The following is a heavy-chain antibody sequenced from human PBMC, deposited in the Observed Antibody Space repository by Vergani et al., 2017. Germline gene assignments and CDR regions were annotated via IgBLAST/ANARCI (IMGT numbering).Heavy chain of an antibody. V-gene: IGHV4-59*01. CDR3: ARAWKHSTRFDY. J-gene: IGHJ4*02. CDR2: IYYSGST. CDR1: GGSISSYY. Sequence: QVQLQESGPGLVKPSETLSLTCTVSGGSISSYYWSWIPQPPGKGLEWIGYIYYSGSTNYNPSLKSRVTISVDTSKNQFSLKLSSVTAADTAVYYCARAWKHSTRFDYWGQGTLVTVSS. D-gene: IGHD2-21*01.